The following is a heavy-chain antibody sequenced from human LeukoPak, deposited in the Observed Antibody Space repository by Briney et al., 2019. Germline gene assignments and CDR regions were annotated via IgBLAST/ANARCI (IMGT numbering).Heavy chain of an antibody. J-gene: IGHJ4*02. Sequence: GGSLRLSCAASGFTFSSYSMMWVRQAPGKGLEWVSYISSSSTTIHYADSVKGRFTISRDNAKNSVYLQMNSLRAEDTAVYYCARIRGVHFDYWGQGTLVTVSS. CDR3: ARIRGVHFDY. V-gene: IGHV3-48*01. CDR1: GFTFSSYS. D-gene: IGHD3-10*01. CDR2: ISSSSTTI.